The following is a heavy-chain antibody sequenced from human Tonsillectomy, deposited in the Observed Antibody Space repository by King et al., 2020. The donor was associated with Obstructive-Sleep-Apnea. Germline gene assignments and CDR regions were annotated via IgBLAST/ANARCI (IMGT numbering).Heavy chain of an antibody. CDR2: ISGSGDNT. Sequence: EVQLVESGGGLVQPGGSLRLSCAASGFTFSTYGMNWVCQAPGKGLEWGSCISGSGDNTFYVDSVKGRFTISRDNSKNTLYLQMNSLRAEDTAVYYCAAGNPLDYWGQGTLVTVSS. D-gene: IGHD6-13*01. CDR1: GFTFSTYG. V-gene: IGHV3-23*04. J-gene: IGHJ4*02. CDR3: AAGNPLDY.